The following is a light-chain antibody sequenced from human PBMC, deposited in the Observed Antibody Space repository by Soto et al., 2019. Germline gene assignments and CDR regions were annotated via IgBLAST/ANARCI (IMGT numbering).Light chain of an antibody. CDR1: HSISTS. CDR3: QQYDNSRE. V-gene: IGKV1-5*01. J-gene: IGKJ1*01. CDR2: DVS. Sequence: DIQMTQSPPTLSAYIGERATITFRASHSISTSLAWYQQRPGRAPRLLIYDVSNLESGVPSRFSGSGSGTEFTLTITSLQPEDFAIYYCQQYDNSREFGQGTKVDI.